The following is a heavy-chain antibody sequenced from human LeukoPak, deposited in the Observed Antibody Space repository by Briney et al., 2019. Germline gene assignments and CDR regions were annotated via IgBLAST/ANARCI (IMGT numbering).Heavy chain of an antibody. CDR2: ISGSGGRT. J-gene: IGHJ4*02. Sequence: GGSLRLSCAASGFTFSSYAMSWVRQAPGKGLEWVSAISGSGGRTYYVDSVKGRFTISRDNSKNTLYLQMNSQRAEDTAVYYCAKDQGYSGYDPLDYWGQGTLVTVSS. D-gene: IGHD5-12*01. CDR3: AKDQGYSGYDPLDY. CDR1: GFTFSSYA. V-gene: IGHV3-23*01.